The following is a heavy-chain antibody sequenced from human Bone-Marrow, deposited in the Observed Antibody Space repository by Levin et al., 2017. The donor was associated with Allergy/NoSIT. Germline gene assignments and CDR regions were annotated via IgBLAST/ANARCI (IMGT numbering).Heavy chain of an antibody. CDR1: GFTFSSYG. D-gene: IGHD4-17*01. CDR3: AKDQTTVTPTYYYYYGMDV. V-gene: IGHV3-30*18. Sequence: PGGSLRLSCAASGFTFSSYGMHWVRQAPGKGLEWVAVISYDGSNKYYADSVKGRFTISRDNSKNTLYLQMNSLRAEDTAVYYCAKDQTTVTPTYYYYYGMDVWGQGTTVTVSS. CDR2: ISYDGSNK. J-gene: IGHJ6*02.